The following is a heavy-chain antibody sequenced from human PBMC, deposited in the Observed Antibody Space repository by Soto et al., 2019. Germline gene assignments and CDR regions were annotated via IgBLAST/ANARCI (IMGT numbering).Heavy chain of an antibody. D-gene: IGHD6-6*01. CDR1: GFSLTSGAVG. J-gene: IGHJ6*02. CDR3: AHRLPGPSEYEV. V-gene: IGHV2-5*01. Sequence: QITLKESGPTLVKPTLTLTLTCTFSGFSLTSGAVGVGWIRRPPGEALEWIALIYWNDEKYYNPTLRNKLTITRDTSKNQVVLTMTNMDPEDTATYYWAHRLPGPSEYEVWGQGTTVTVSS. CDR2: IYWNDEK.